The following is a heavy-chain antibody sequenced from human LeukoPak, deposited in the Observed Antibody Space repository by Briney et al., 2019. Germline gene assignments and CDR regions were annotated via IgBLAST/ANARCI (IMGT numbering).Heavy chain of an antibody. CDR1: GGTFSSYA. Sequence: ASVKISCKASGGTFSSYAISWVRQAPGQGLEWMGGIIPIFGTANYAQKFQGRVTITADESTSTAYMELSSLRSEDTAAYYCARDGSSSWYFGYWGQGTLVTVSS. CDR2: IIPIFGTA. J-gene: IGHJ4*02. V-gene: IGHV1-69*13. D-gene: IGHD6-13*01. CDR3: ARDGSSSWYFGY.